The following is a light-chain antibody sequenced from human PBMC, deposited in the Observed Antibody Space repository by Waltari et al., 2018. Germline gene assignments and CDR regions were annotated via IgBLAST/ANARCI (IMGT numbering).Light chain of an antibody. CDR1: SSDFGGYNC. CDR3: NSYAGSNTVV. Sequence: QSALTQPPSASGSPGQSVTISCTGTSSDFGGYNCVPWYQQQPGKAPKLIIYDVTRRPSGVPDRFSGSKSGNTAYLTVSGLQADDEADYYCNSYAGSNTVVFGGGTRLTVL. J-gene: IGLJ2*01. CDR2: DVT. V-gene: IGLV2-8*01.